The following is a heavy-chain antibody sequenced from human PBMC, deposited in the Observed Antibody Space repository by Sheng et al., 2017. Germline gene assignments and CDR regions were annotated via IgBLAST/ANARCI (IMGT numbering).Heavy chain of an antibody. CDR1: GYTFTTYG. V-gene: IGHV1-18*01. Sequence: QVQLVQSGAEVKKPGASVKVSCKASGYTFTTYGLSWVRQAPGQGLEWMGWISAYNGNTNYAQKLQGRVAMTTDTSTSTAYMELRSLRSDDTAMYYCVREAGTYTTGYYFAYWGQGTLVTVSS. J-gene: IGHJ4*02. D-gene: IGHD1-26*01. CDR2: ISAYNGNT. CDR3: VREAGTYTTGYYFAY.